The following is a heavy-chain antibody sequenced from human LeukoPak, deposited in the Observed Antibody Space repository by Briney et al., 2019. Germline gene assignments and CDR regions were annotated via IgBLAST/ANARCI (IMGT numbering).Heavy chain of an antibody. CDR3: ARYGSGTSYITNYFDY. Sequence: GGSLRLSCAASGFTFSSYSMNWVRQAPGKGLECVSYNSSDSRTIYYADSVKGRFTISRDNAKNSLYLQMKSLRDEDTAVYYCARYGSGTSYITNYFDYWGQGTLVTVSS. CDR2: NSSDSRTI. V-gene: IGHV3-48*02. D-gene: IGHD3-10*01. CDR1: GFTFSSYS. J-gene: IGHJ4*02.